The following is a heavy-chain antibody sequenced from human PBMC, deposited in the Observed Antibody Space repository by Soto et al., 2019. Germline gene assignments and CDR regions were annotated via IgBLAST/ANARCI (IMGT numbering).Heavy chain of an antibody. D-gene: IGHD3-9*01. CDR3: ASGLLRYFDWPRMDV. J-gene: IGHJ6*02. CDR2: ISSSSSYI. V-gene: IGHV3-21*01. CDR1: GFTFSSYS. Sequence: PGGSLRLSCAASGFTFSSYSMNWVRQAPRKGLEWVSSISSSSSYIYYADSVKGRFTISRDNAKNSLYLQMNSLRAEDTAVYYCASGLLRYFDWPRMDVWGQGTTVTVSS.